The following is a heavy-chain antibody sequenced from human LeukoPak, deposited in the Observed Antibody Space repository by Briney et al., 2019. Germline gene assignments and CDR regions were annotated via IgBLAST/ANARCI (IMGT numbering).Heavy chain of an antibody. CDR2: INPNSGGT. D-gene: IGHD6-19*01. Sequence: ASVKVSCTASGYTFTGYYMHWVRQAPGQGLEWMGWINPNSGGTNYAQKFQGRVTMTRDTSISTAYMELSRLRSDDTAVYYCARDAGRQWLTRPTAWGQGTLVTVSS. V-gene: IGHV1-2*02. CDR1: GYTFTGYY. J-gene: IGHJ4*02. CDR3: ARDAGRQWLTRPTA.